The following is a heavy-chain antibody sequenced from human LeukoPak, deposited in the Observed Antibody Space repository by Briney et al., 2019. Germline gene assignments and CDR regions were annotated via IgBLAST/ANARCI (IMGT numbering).Heavy chain of an antibody. V-gene: IGHV4-59*01. CDR3: ARVRKVDYYYGMDV. CDR1: GGSISSNY. CDR2: IYYSGST. D-gene: IGHD1-14*01. Sequence: SETLSLTCTVSGGSISSNYWSWIRQPPGKGQEWTGDIYYSGSTNYNPSLKSRVTISVDTSKNQFSLKLSSVAAADTAVYYCARVRKVDYYYGMDVWGQGTTVTVSS. J-gene: IGHJ6*02.